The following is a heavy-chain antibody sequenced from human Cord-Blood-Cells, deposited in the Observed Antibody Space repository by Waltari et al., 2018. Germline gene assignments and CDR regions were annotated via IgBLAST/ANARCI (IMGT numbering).Heavy chain of an antibody. D-gene: IGHD5-12*01. CDR2: ISYSGST. V-gene: IGHV4-39*01. CDR1: GGSISSSSYY. CDR3: ARQVATIRDAFDI. J-gene: IGHJ3*02. Sequence: CTVSGGSISSSSYYWGWIRQPPGKGLEWIGSISYSGSTYYNPSLKSRVTISVDTSKNQFSLKLSSVTAADTAVYYCARQVATIRDAFDIWGQGTMVTVSS.